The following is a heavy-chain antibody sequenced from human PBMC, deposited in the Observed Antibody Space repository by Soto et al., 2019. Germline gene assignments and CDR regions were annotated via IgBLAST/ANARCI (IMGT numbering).Heavy chain of an antibody. J-gene: IGHJ5*02. V-gene: IGHV4-30-2*01. CDR1: GGSISSGGYS. CDR3: ARGEYYYGSGSYSYVWFDP. D-gene: IGHD3-10*01. CDR2: IYHSGST. Sequence: SLTCAVSGGSISSGGYSWSWIRQPPGKGLEWIGYIYHSGSTYYNPSLKSRVTISVDRSKNQFSLKLSSVTAADTAVYYCARGEYYYGSGSYSYVWFDPWGQGTLVTVSS.